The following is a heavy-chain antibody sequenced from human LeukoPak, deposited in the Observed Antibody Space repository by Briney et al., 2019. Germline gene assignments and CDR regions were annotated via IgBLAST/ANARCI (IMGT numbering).Heavy chain of an antibody. CDR1: GFTFSSYG. Sequence: PGGSLRLSCAASGFTFSSYGMHWVRQAPGKRLEWVAVIWYDGSNKYYADSVKGRFTISRDHSKNTLYLQMNSLRAEDTAVYYCARGPNEKQQLGKYYFDYWGQGTLVTVSS. J-gene: IGHJ4*02. CDR2: IWYDGSNK. CDR3: ARGPNEKQQLGKYYFDY. D-gene: IGHD6-13*01. V-gene: IGHV3-33*01.